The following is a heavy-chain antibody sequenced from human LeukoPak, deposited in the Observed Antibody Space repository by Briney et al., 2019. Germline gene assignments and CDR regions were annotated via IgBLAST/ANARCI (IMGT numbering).Heavy chain of an antibody. CDR3: VKDLSRVLDAFDI. CDR1: GFTFSSYA. V-gene: IGHV3-64D*06. CDR2: ISSNGGST. J-gene: IGHJ3*02. Sequence: GGSLRLSCSASGFTFSSYAMHWVRQAPGKGLEYVSAISSNGGSTYYADSVKGRLTISRDNSKNTLYLQMSSLRAEDTAVYYCVKDLSRVLDAFDIWGQGTMVTVSS. D-gene: IGHD3-10*01.